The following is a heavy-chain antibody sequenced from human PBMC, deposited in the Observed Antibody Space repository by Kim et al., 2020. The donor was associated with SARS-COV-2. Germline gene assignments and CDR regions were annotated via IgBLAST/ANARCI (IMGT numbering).Heavy chain of an antibody. Sequence: GGSLRLSCAASGFTFSSYSMNWVRQAPGKGLEWVSYISSSSSTIYYADSVKGRFTISRDNAKNSLYLQMNSLRDEDTAVYYCARVLSADVPIFDIVVVPAATEILFDYWGQGTLVTVSS. J-gene: IGHJ4*02. V-gene: IGHV3-48*02. CDR3: ARVLSADVPIFDIVVVPAATEILFDY. CDR1: GFTFSSYS. CDR2: ISSSSSTI. D-gene: IGHD2-2*01.